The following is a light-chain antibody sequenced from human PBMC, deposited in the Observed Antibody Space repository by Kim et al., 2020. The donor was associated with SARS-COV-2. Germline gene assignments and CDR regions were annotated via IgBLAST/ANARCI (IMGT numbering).Light chain of an antibody. J-gene: IGLJ7*01. V-gene: IGLV3-1*01. CDR3: QAWHIDTVI. CDR1: KLGDQY. Sequence: SVSAVQTATITCSGHKLGDQYSFWYQQRTGQSPVLIIYKDSERPSGIPERFSGSNSATTATLTISGTQAMDEADYYCQAWHIDTVIFGGGTQLTVL. CDR2: KDS.